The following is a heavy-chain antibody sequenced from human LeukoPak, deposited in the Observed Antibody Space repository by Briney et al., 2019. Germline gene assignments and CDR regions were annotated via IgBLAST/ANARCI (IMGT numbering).Heavy chain of an antibody. J-gene: IGHJ6*03. Sequence: SETLSLTCTVSGGSISSYYWSWLRQPPGKGLEWIGYIYYSGSTNYNPSLKSRVTISVDTSKNQFSLKLSSVAAADPAVYYCARGYYYYYMDVWGKGTTVTISS. CDR1: GGSISSYY. V-gene: IGHV4-59*01. CDR3: ARGYYYYYMDV. CDR2: IYYSGST.